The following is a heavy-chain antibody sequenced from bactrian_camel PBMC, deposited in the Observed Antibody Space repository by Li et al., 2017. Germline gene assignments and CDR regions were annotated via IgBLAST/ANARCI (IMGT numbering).Heavy chain of an antibody. CDR2: IIGSFGRT. V-gene: IGHV3S26*01. Sequence: HVQLVESGGGSVQAGGSLRLSCVASTYTYSRYCLSWFRQAPGKEREGVAIIGSFGRTTYADSVKGRFTAFKDNAKNTMYLQMNDLKPEDTGMYYCAFEIPPHARGWDSKQVAPMAPLCPTQGYWGQGTQVTVSS. CDR1: TYTYSRYC. CDR3: AFEIPPHARGWDSKQVAPMAPLCPTQGY. J-gene: IGHJ4*01. D-gene: IGHD7*01.